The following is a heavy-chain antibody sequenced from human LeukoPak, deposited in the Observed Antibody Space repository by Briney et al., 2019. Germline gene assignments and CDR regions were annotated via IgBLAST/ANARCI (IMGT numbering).Heavy chain of an antibody. V-gene: IGHV3-48*04. CDR1: GFTFSNYS. CDR3: SSSTGRTTNFDY. CDR2: IRLRSNTI. D-gene: IGHD1-7*01. Sequence: GGSLRLSCVASGFTFSNYSMNWVRQAPGKGLEWVSYIRLRSNTIYYAESVKGRFTTSRDNAKNSLYLQMNSLRAEDTAVYYCSSSTGRTTNFDYWGQGTLVTVSS. J-gene: IGHJ4*02.